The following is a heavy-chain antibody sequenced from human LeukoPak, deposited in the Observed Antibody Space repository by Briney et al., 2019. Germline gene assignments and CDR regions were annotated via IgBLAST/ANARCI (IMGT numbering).Heavy chain of an antibody. V-gene: IGHV3-21*01. J-gene: IGHJ4*02. CDR1: AFTFRTYS. CDR3: ARGADFVWGSWRPYFDC. D-gene: IGHD3-16*01. Sequence: GGPLRLSCVASAFTFRTYSMHWVRQAPAKALEYVSSISGSTSYIYYADSVRGRFTISKDNAKNSLYLQMNGLGPEDTAVYYCARGADFVWGSWRPYFDCWGQGTLVSVSS. CDR2: ISGSTSYI.